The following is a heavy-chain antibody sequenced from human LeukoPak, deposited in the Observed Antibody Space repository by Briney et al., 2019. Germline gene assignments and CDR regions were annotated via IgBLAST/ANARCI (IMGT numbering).Heavy chain of an antibody. CDR3: AIDPNWGTHS. CDR1: GVTLSTYA. J-gene: IGHJ4*02. CDR2: IGSSGGGI. Sequence: GGSLRLSCAASGVTLSTYAMYWVRHPPGKRLEWVSIIGSSGGGIHYADSAKGRFTISRDNSKNALYLQMNSLRVEDTAVYYCAIDPNWGTHSWGQGVLVTVSS. D-gene: IGHD7-27*01. V-gene: IGHV3-23*01.